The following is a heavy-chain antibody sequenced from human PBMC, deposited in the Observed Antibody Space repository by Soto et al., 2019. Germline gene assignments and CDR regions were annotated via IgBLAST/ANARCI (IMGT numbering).Heavy chain of an antibody. CDR3: ERVPRVGIATTDYYYGIDV. J-gene: IGHJ6*02. CDR1: GFTFSSYA. D-gene: IGHD6-13*01. CDR2: ISYDGSNT. Sequence: QVQLVESGGGVVQPGRSLRLSCAASGFTFSSYAMHWVRQAPGKGLEWVAVISYDGSNTYYADSVKGRFTISRDNSKNTLYLQMNSLRAEDTAVYYCERVPRVGIATTDYYYGIDVCGQVTNVTVS. V-gene: IGHV3-30-3*01.